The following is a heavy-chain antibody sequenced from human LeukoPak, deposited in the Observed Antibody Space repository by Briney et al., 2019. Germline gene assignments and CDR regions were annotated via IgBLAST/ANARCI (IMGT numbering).Heavy chain of an antibody. CDR2: IYSGGST. V-gene: IGHV3-53*01. CDR1: GFTVSSNY. D-gene: IGHD4-23*01. Sequence: LTGGSLRLSCAASGFTVSSNYMSWVRQAPGKGLEWVSVIYSGGSTYYADSVKGRFTISRDNSKNTLYLQMNSLRAEDTAVYYCARVTFHYGGNSGLDYWGQGTLVTVSS. J-gene: IGHJ4*02. CDR3: ARVTFHYGGNSGLDY.